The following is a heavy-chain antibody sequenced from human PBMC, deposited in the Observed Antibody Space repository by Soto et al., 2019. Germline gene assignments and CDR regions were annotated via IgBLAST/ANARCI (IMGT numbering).Heavy chain of an antibody. V-gene: IGHV1-18*01. Sequence: QVQLVQSGAEVKKPGASVRVSCKASGYTFTNYGTTWVRQAPGQGLEWMGWISTYTGNTNYAQKLQGRVTMTTDTSASTAYMELRSLRSDDTAVYYCARAEYGDDDYWGQGTLFTVSS. D-gene: IGHD4-17*01. CDR1: GYTFTNYG. CDR2: ISTYTGNT. J-gene: IGHJ4*02. CDR3: ARAEYGDDDY.